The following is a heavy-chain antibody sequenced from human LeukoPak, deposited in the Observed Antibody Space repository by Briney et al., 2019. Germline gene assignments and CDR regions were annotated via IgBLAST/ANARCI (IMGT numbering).Heavy chain of an antibody. CDR1: GGSISSSSYF. Sequence: SETLSLTCTVSGGSISSSSYFWGWIRQPPGKGLEWIGSVYYSGGSYYNRSLKSRVTISAETSKNQFSLQLNSVTAADTAVYRCARIYRMYSSSGGGYHYYYYMDVWGKGTTVTISS. CDR2: VYYSGGS. D-gene: IGHD6-13*01. V-gene: IGHV4-39*01. CDR3: ARIYRMYSSSGGGYHYYYYMDV. J-gene: IGHJ6*03.